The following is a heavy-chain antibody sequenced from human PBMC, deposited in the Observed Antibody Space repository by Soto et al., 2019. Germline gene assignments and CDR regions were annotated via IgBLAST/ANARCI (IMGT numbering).Heavy chain of an antibody. J-gene: IGHJ4*02. D-gene: IGHD3-10*01. CDR3: AKVLENYGSGGYFVGFLDY. CDR1: GFTFSRHA. Sequence: GRSLRLPCAAFGFTFSRHAINCVLQAQGKGLEWGSDISGSGGTTSYADSVKGRFTISRDNSKNTLYLQMNSLRAEDTAVYYCAKVLENYGSGGYFVGFLDYWGQGTLVTVS. CDR2: ISGSGGTT. V-gene: IGHV3-23*01.